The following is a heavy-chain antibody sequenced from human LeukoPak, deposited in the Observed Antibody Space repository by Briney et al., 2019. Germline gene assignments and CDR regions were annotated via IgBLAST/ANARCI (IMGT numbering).Heavy chain of an antibody. J-gene: IGHJ4*02. CDR3: ARAPDITIDY. CDR2: INPSGGST. Sequence: GASVKVSCKASGYTXTSYFMHGVRQAPGQGLEWMGIINPSGGSTIYAQKFQGRVTMTRDTSTSTVYMELSSLRPEDTAVYYCARAPDITIDYWGQGTLVTVSS. D-gene: IGHD3-3*02. V-gene: IGHV1-46*01. CDR1: GYTXTSYF.